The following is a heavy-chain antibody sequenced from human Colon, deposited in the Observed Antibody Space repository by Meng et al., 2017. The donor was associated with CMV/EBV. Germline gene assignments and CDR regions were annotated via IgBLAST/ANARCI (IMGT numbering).Heavy chain of an antibody. CDR1: GFTFSSYS. V-gene: IGHV3-21*01. CDR2: ISSSSSYI. J-gene: IGHJ6*02. D-gene: IGHD6-19*01. Sequence: GGSLRLSCAASGFTFSSYSMNWVRQAPGKGLEWVSSISSSSSYIYYADSVKGRFTISRDNAKNSLYLQMNSLRAEDTAVYYCARRAENQLNGWYYGMDVWGQGTAVTVSS. CDR3: ARRAENQLNGWYYGMDV.